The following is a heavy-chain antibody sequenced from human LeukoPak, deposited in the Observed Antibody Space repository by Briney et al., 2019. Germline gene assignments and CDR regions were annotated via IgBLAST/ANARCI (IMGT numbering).Heavy chain of an antibody. J-gene: IGHJ4*02. Sequence: SGGSLRLSCAASGFTFSSYAMSWVRQAPGKGLERVSAISGSGGSTYYADSVKGRFTISRDNSKNTLYLQMNSLRAEDTAVYYCAKGGAEQWLVRDYYFDYWGQGTLVTVSS. D-gene: IGHD6-19*01. CDR2: ISGSGGST. CDR3: AKGGAEQWLVRDYYFDY. V-gene: IGHV3-23*01. CDR1: GFTFSSYA.